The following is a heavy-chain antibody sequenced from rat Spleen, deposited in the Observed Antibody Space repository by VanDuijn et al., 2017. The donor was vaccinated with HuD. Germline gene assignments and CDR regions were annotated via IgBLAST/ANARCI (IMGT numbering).Heavy chain of an antibody. Sequence: QVQLMESGPGLVQPSQTLSLTCTVSGFSLTSYPVSWVRQPPGKGLEWMGRVQTGGITDYSSPLKSRLSIGRDTSKNQVFLKMNSLQTEDTAIYFCTRDHSYWGSYYPGGFAYWGQGTLVTVSS. CDR2: VQTGGIT. CDR1: GFSLTSYP. V-gene: IGHV2S1*01. CDR3: TRDHSYWGSYYPGGFAY. D-gene: IGHD1-12*02. J-gene: IGHJ3*01.